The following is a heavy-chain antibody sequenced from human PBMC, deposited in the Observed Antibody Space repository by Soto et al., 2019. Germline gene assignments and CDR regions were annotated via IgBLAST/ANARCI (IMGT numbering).Heavy chain of an antibody. D-gene: IGHD3-3*01. CDR3: ASISTNVLRFLEWLSRNDAFDI. CDR1: GGSISSSSYY. Sequence: SETLSLTCTVSGGSISSSSYYWGWIRQPPGKGLEWIGSIYYSGSTYYNPSLKSRVTISVDTSKNQFSLKLSSVTAADTAVYYCASISTNVLRFLEWLSRNDAFDIWGQGTMVTVSS. J-gene: IGHJ3*02. V-gene: IGHV4-39*01. CDR2: IYYSGST.